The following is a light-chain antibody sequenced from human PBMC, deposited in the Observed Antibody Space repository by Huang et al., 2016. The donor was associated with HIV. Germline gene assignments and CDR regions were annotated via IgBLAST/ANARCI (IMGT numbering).Light chain of an antibody. CDR3: QQYNSFPWT. J-gene: IGKJ1*01. Sequence: DIQMTQSSSTLSASVGDRVTIACRASQSISTWLAWYQQKPGRAPNLLIYEASTLESWVPSRFSGGGSGTDFTLTISSLQPDDFATYYCQQYNSFPWTFGQGTKVEV. V-gene: IGKV1-5*03. CDR2: EAS. CDR1: QSISTW.